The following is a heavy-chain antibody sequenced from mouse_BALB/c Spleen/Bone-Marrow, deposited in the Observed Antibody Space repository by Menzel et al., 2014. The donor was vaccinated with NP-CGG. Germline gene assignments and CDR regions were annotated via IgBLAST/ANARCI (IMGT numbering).Heavy chain of an antibody. V-gene: IGHV1-7*01. CDR2: INPSSGYT. D-gene: IGHD2-4*01. CDR1: GYTFTSYW. J-gene: IGHJ3*01. Sequence: QVQLQQSGAELAKPGASVKMSCKASGYTFTSYWMHWVKQRPGQGLEWIGNINPSSGYTEYNQKFKDKATLTAGKSSSTAYMQLSSLTSEDSAVYYCARPITTGIQAWFAYWGQGILVTVSA. CDR3: ARPITTGIQAWFAY.